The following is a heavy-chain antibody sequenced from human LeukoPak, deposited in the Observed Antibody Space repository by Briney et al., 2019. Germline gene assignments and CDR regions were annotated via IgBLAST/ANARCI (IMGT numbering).Heavy chain of an antibody. V-gene: IGHV4-59*01. D-gene: IGHD3-9*01. Sequence: SETLSLTCTVSGGSISSYYWSWIRQPPGKGLEWIGYIYYSGSTNYNPSLKSRVTISVDTSKNQFSLKLSSVTAADTAVYYCARGGAGLDWLLYTYWGQGTLVTVSS. CDR3: ARGGAGLDWLLYTY. CDR1: GGSISSYY. CDR2: IYYSGST. J-gene: IGHJ4*02.